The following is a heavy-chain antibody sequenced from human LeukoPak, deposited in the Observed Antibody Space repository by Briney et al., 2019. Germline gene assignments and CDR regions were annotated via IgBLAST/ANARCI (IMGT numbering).Heavy chain of an antibody. D-gene: IGHD4-17*01. CDR1: GFTISGHW. J-gene: IGHJ4*02. Sequence: GGSLRLSCVASGFTISGHWMTWVRQAPGKGLEWVVNINPDGGDKFYVDSVKGRFTASRDNARNSLYLQMDSLRAADTAVYYCARLKGTTSVFDYWGQGTLVTV. CDR3: ARLKGTTSVFDY. V-gene: IGHV3-7*03. CDR2: INPDGGDK.